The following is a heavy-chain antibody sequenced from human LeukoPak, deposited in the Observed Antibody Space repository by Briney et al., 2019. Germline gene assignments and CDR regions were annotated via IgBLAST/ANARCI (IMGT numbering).Heavy chain of an antibody. CDR3: ATGGSNCNYQYYFEY. CDR1: GYTFTSYY. CDR2: ISPYNGKT. V-gene: IGHV1-18*04. J-gene: IGHJ4*02. Sequence: GASVKVSCKASGYTFTSYYMHWVRQAPGQGLEWMGWISPYNGKTNYAQKVQGRVTLTTDTSTTTVYMELRSLRSDDTAVYYCATGGSNCNYQYYFEYWGQGTLVTVSS. D-gene: IGHD1-7*01.